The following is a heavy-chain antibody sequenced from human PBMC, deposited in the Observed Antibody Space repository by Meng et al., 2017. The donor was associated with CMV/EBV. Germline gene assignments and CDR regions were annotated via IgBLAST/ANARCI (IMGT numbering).Heavy chain of an antibody. J-gene: IGHJ5*02. CDR2: IYWNDDK. D-gene: IGHD3-22*01. V-gene: IGHV2-5*01. CDR1: GFSLSTSGVG. CDR3: AHRRLRSYYYDSSGYYSLRYWFDP. Sequence: SGPTLVKPTQTLTLTCTFSGFSLSTSGVGVGWIRQPPGKALEWLALIYWNDDKRYSPSLKSRLTITTDTSKNQVVLTMTNMDPVDTATYYCAHRRLRSYYYDSSGYYSLRYWFDPWGQGTLVTVSS.